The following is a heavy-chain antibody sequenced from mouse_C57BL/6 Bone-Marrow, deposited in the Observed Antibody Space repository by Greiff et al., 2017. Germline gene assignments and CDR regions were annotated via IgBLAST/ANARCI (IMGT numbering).Heavy chain of an antibody. V-gene: IGHV1-82*01. CDR1: GYAFSSSW. D-gene: IGHD1-1*02. CDR3: ARKGGYYWYCDV. J-gene: IGHJ1*03. Sequence: QVQLQQSGPELVKPGASVKISCKASGYAFSSSWMNWVKQRPGKGLEWIGRIYPGDGDTNYNGKFKGKATLTADKASSTAYMQLSSLTSEDSAVYYGARKGGYYWYCDVWGTGTTVTVSS. CDR2: IYPGDGDT.